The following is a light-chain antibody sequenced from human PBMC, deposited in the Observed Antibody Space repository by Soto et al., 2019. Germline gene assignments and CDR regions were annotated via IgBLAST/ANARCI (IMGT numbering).Light chain of an antibody. CDR2: GAS. CDR3: QQHDQGWT. Sequence: EMVMTQSPATLSVSLGERATLSCRASQSVSTKLVWYQQKPGQAPRLLIYGASTRATGIPARCSGSGSGTELTLTISTLESEEFAVYYCQQHDQGWTFGQGTKVEIK. CDR1: QSVSTK. V-gene: IGKV3-15*01. J-gene: IGKJ1*01.